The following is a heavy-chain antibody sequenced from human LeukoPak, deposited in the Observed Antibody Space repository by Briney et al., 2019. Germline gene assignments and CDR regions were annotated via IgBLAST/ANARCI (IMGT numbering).Heavy chain of an antibody. V-gene: IGHV3-30*02. D-gene: IGHD5-24*01. CDR1: RFTFSTYG. CDR3: AKVDGYNVGY. CDR2: IRYDGSNK. J-gene: IGHJ4*02. Sequence: GGSLRLSCAASRFTFSTYGMHWVRQAPGKGLEWVAFIRYDGSNKHYVDPVKGRFTISRDNSKNTLYLQMNSLRAEDTAVYYCAKVDGYNVGYWGQGTLVTVSS.